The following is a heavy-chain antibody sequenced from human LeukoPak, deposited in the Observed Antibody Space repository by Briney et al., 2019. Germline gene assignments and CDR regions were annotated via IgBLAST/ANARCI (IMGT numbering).Heavy chain of an antibody. J-gene: IGHJ4*02. Sequence: ASVKVSCKASGYTFTSYGISWVRQAPGQGLEWMGWISAYNGNTNYAQKLQGRVTMTTDTSTSTAYMELRSLRSDDTAVYYCARDQRIVVVPAAPGGYWGQGTLVTVSS. CDR3: ARDQRIVVVPAAPGGY. CDR2: ISAYNGNT. CDR1: GYTFTSYG. D-gene: IGHD2-2*01. V-gene: IGHV1-18*01.